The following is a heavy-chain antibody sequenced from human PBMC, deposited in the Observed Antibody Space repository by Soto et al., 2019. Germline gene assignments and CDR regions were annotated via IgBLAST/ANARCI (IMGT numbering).Heavy chain of an antibody. D-gene: IGHD3-10*01. CDR2: IATYNRNK. Sequence: HLVQSGPEVKKPGASVTVSCKTSGDTFTNFGLSWVRQAPGQGLEWMGWIATYNRNKNYAQNFQGRLTLTTDTSTSTVYMELKSLEYDDTAVYYCARVLRGGGNWFDPWGQGTLVTVSS. CDR3: ARVLRGGGNWFDP. J-gene: IGHJ5*02. CDR1: GDTFTNFG. V-gene: IGHV1-18*01.